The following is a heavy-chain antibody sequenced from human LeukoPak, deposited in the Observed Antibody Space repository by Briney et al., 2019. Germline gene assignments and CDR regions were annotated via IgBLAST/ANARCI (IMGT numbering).Heavy chain of an antibody. D-gene: IGHD3-9*01. Sequence: GGALRLSCAASKFTFSNYGMHWVRQAPGKGLEWVAVISSDGSNKYYADSVKGRFTISRDNSKNTLYLQMNSLRAEDTAVYYCAKCPSGVLRYFAPIDYWGQGTLVTVSS. CDR2: ISSDGSNK. J-gene: IGHJ4*02. V-gene: IGHV3-30*18. CDR3: AKCPSGVLRYFAPIDY. CDR1: KFTFSNYG.